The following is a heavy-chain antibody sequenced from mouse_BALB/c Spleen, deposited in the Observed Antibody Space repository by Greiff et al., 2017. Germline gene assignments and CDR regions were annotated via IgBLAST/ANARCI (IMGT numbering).Heavy chain of an antibody. V-gene: IGHV1S126*01. CDR1: GYSFTSYW. Sequence: QVQLKESGPQLVRPGASVKISCKASGYSFTSYWMHWVKQRPGQGLEWIGMIDPSDSETRLNQKFKDKATLTVDKSSSTAYMQLSSPTSEDSAVYYCAREVRDAMDYWGQGTSVTVSS. J-gene: IGHJ4*01. CDR3: AREVRDAMDY. CDR2: IDPSDSET. D-gene: IGHD2-14*01.